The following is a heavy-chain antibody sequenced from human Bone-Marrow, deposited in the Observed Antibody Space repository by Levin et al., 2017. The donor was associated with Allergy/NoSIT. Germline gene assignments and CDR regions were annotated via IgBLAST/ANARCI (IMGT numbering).Heavy chain of an antibody. Sequence: GASVKVSCKASGYTFTSYAMNWVRQAPGQGLEWMGWINTNTGNPTYAQGFTGRFVFSLDTSVSTAYLQISSLKAEDTAVYYCARGRLVSWDNWFDPWGQGTLVTVSS. CDR3: ARGRLVSWDNWFDP. CDR2: INTNTGNP. V-gene: IGHV7-4-1*02. J-gene: IGHJ5*02. D-gene: IGHD6-6*01. CDR1: GYTFTSYA.